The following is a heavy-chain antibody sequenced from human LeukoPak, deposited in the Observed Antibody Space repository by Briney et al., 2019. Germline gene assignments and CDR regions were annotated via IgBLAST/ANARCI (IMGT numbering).Heavy chain of an antibody. CDR3: ARDGFVVVPAAGGNWFDP. V-gene: IGHV3-74*01. D-gene: IGHD2-2*01. CDR1: GFTFSSYW. J-gene: IGHJ5*02. CDR2: INSDGSST. Sequence: GGSLRLSCAASGFTFSSYWMHWVRQAPGKGLVWVSRINSDGSSTNYADSVKGRFTISRDNAKNSLYLQMNSLRAEDTAVYYCARDGFVVVPAAGGNWFDPWGQGTLVTVSS.